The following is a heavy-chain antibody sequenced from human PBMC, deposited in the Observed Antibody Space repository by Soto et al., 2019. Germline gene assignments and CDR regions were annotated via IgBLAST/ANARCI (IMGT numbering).Heavy chain of an antibody. CDR2: ISYDGSNK. D-gene: IGHD3-22*01. J-gene: IGHJ4*02. CDR1: GFTFSSYA. Sequence: QVQLVESGGGVVQPGRSLRLSCAASGFTFSSYAMHWVRQAPGKGLEWVAVISYDGSNKYYADSVKGRFTISRDNSKNTLYLQMNSLRAEDTAVYYCAREWDYDSSGDPVDYWGQGTLVTVSS. CDR3: AREWDYDSSGDPVDY. V-gene: IGHV3-30-3*01.